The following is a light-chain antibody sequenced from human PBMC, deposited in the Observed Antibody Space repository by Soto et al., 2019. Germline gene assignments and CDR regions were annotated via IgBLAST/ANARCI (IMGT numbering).Light chain of an antibody. CDR2: DVT. Sequence: QSALTQPRSVSGSPGQSVTISCTGTNNDVGGYNYVSWYQQQPGKAPKLIIYDVTKRPSGVPDRFSGSKSGNTASLTISGLQADDDVDYHCSSYAGSYTLVFAGGTKLTVL. V-gene: IGLV2-11*01. CDR1: NNDVGGYNY. CDR3: SSYAGSYTLV. J-gene: IGLJ3*02.